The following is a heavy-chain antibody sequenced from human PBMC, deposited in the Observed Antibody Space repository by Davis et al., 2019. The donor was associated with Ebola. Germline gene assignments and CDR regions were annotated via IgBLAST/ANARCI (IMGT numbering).Heavy chain of an antibody. J-gene: IGHJ4*02. D-gene: IGHD1-20*01. Sequence: SETLSLTCTVSGGSISSYYWSWIRQPPGKGLEWIGYIYYSGSTYYNPSLKSRVTISVDTSKNQFSLKLSSVTAADTAVYYCASRGLDNWNDGDDYWGQGTLVTVSS. CDR2: IYYSGST. CDR1: GGSISSYY. V-gene: IGHV4-59*08. CDR3: ASRGLDNWNDGDDY.